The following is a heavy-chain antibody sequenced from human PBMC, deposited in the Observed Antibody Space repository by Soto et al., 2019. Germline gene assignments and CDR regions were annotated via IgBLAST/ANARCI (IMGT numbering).Heavy chain of an antibody. J-gene: IGHJ4*02. CDR1: GYTFTTYD. V-gene: IGHV1-8*01. D-gene: IGHD6-19*01. CDR3: ARAVGYSSTSRLDL. CDR2: MNPDTGNT. Sequence: QVQLVQSGAEVEKPGASVKVSCKASGYTFTTYDFNWVRQAPGHGLEWMGWMNPDTGNTGYAQKFQGRVTMTRDTSISTAFMALSGLTAEDTAVYYCARAVGYSSTSRLDLWGQGTLVTVSS.